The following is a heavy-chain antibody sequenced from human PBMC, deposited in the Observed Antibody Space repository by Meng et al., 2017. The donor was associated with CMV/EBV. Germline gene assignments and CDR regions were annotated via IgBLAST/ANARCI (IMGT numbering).Heavy chain of an antibody. V-gene: IGHV4-59*11. CDR1: GGSISSHY. Sequence: SETLSLTCTVSGGSISSHYWNWIRQPPGKGLEWIGYIYYSGSTNYNPSLKSRVTISVDTSKNQFSLKLSSVTAADTAVYYCAREGSFDGEFSHYYYGMDVWGQGTTVTVSS. J-gene: IGHJ6*02. CDR3: AREGSFDGEFSHYYYGMDV. D-gene: IGHD3-10*01. CDR2: IYYSGST.